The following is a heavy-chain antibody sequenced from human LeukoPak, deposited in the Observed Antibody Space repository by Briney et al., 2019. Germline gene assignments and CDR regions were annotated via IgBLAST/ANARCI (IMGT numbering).Heavy chain of an antibody. D-gene: IGHD4-23*01. CDR2: INPSGGST. Sequence: GASVKVSCKASGYTFTSYYIHWVRQAPGQGLEWTGIINPSGGSTSYVQKFQGRVTMTRDMSTSTVYMELSSLRSEDTAVYYCARAVVTSPRSAFDIWGQGTMVTVSS. J-gene: IGHJ3*02. V-gene: IGHV1-46*01. CDR3: ARAVVTSPRSAFDI. CDR1: GYTFTSYY.